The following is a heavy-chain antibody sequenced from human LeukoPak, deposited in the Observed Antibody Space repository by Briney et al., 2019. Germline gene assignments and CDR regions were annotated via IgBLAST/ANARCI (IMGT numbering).Heavy chain of an antibody. V-gene: IGHV3-15*01. CDR1: GFTFSSYW. J-gene: IGHJ4*02. CDR3: TTGSLYDFWSGYYTYPDY. Sequence: GGSLRLSCAASGFTFSSYWMSWVRQAPGKGLEWVGRIKSKTDGGTTDYAAPVKGRFTISRDDSKNTLYLQMNSLKTEDTAVYYCTTGSLYDFWSGYYTYPDYWGQGTLVTVSS. CDR2: IKSKTDGGTT. D-gene: IGHD3-3*01.